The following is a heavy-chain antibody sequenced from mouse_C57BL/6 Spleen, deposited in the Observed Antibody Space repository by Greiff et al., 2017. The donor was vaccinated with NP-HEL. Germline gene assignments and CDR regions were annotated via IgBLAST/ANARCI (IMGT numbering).Heavy chain of an antibody. Sequence: EVQRVESGPGLVKPSQSLSLTCSVTGYSITSGYYWNWIRQFPGNKLEWMGYISYDGSNNYNPSLKNRISITRDTSKNQFFLKLNSVTTEDTATYYCARELDDGYSFAYWGQGTLVTVSA. CDR1: GYSITSGYY. CDR3: ARELDDGYSFAY. CDR2: ISYDGSN. J-gene: IGHJ3*01. D-gene: IGHD2-3*01. V-gene: IGHV3-6*01.